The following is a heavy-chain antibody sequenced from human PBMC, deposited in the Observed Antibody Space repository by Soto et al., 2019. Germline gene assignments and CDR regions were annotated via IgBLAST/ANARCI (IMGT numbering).Heavy chain of an antibody. CDR3: AKQQLVLAFDI. CDR2: IYYSGST. J-gene: IGHJ3*02. CDR1: GGSISSYY. V-gene: IGHV4-59*08. D-gene: IGHD6-13*01. Sequence: SETLSLTCTVSGGSISSYYWSWIRQPPGKGLEWIGYIYYSGSTNYNPSLKSRVTISVDTSKNQFSLKLSSVTAADTAVYYCAKQQLVLAFDIWGQGTMVTVSS.